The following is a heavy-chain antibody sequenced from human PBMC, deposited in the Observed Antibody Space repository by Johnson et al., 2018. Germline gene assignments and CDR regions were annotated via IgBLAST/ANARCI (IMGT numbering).Heavy chain of an antibody. CDR3: SRPYDSSGYYPRYFHH. D-gene: IGHD3-22*01. J-gene: IGHJ1*01. CDR2: ISYDGSNK. Sequence: QVQLVQSGGGVVQPGRSLRLSCAASGFIFSSSAMRWVRQAPGKGLEWVAVISYDGSNKYYADSVKGRFTIPRDNSKNTLYLQMNSLRAEDTAVYYCSRPYDSSGYYPRYFHHWGQGTLVTVSS. V-gene: IGHV3-30*14. CDR1: GFIFSSSA.